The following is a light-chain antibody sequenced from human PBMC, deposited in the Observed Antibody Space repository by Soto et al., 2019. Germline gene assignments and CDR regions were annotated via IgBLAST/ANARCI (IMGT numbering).Light chain of an antibody. Sequence: EIVMTQSPATLSVSPGERATLSCRASQSVSSNLAWYQQKPGQAPRLLIYGASTRATSIPARFSGSGSGTEFTLTITGLQSEDFAVYYCQQYNDWPPITFGQGTRVDIK. CDR1: QSVSSN. V-gene: IGKV3-15*01. CDR3: QQYNDWPPIT. CDR2: GAS. J-gene: IGKJ5*01.